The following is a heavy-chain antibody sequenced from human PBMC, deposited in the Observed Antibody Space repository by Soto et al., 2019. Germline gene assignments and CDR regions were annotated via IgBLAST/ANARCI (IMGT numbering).Heavy chain of an antibody. CDR1: GGSVSSGSYY. D-gene: IGHD3-22*01. V-gene: IGHV4-61*01. Sequence: SETPVLTCTVSGGSVSSGSYYWSWIRQPPGKGLEWIGYIYYSGSTNYNPSLKSRVTISVDTSKNQFSLKLSSVTAADTAVYYCAREQVPYYYDSSGYLVDYWGQGTLVTVSS. CDR3: AREQVPYYYDSSGYLVDY. CDR2: IYYSGST. J-gene: IGHJ4*02.